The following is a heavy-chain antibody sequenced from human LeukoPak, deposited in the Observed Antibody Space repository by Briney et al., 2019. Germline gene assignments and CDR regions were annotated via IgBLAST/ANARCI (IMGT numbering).Heavy chain of an antibody. CDR3: ARVGLEYSYGIGWYFDY. CDR1: GGSFSGYY. Sequence: SETLSLTCAVYGGSFSGYYWSWIRQPPGKGLEWIGEINHSGSTNYNPSLESRVTISVDTSKNQFSLKLSSVTAADTAVYYCARVGLEYSYGIGWYFDYWGQGTLVTVSS. V-gene: IGHV4-34*01. D-gene: IGHD5-18*01. J-gene: IGHJ4*02. CDR2: INHSGST.